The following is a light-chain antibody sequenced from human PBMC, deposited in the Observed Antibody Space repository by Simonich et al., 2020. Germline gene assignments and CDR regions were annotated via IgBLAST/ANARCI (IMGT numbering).Light chain of an antibody. J-gene: IGKJ3*01. V-gene: IGKV1-13*02. CDR1: QGISSA. CDR3: QQFNSYPRT. CDR2: DAS. Sequence: AIQLTQSPSSLSASVGDRVTITCRASQGISSALAWYQQKTGKAPKLLIYDASSLESGVPSRFSGSGSGTDFTLTISSLQPEDFATYYCQQFNSYPRTFGPGTKVEIK.